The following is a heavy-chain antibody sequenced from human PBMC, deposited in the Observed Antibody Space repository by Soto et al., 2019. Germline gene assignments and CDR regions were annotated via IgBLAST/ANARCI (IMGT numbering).Heavy chain of an antibody. CDR1: GGSISSGGYY. Sequence: PSEALSLTCTVSGGSISSGGYYWSWIRQHPGKGLEWIGYIYYSGSTYYNPSLKSRVTISVDTSKNQFSLKLSSVTAADTAVYHCARDFGGGSYFDYWGQGTLVTVSS. J-gene: IGHJ4*02. D-gene: IGHD3-16*01. V-gene: IGHV4-31*03. CDR2: IYYSGST. CDR3: ARDFGGGSYFDY.